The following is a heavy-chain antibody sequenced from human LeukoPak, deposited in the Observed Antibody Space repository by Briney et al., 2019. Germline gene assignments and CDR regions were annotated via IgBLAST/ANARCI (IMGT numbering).Heavy chain of an antibody. V-gene: IGHV1-2*02. CDR3: ARGGYSSSWYGFHYYYYMDV. CDR2: INPNSGGT. J-gene: IGHJ6*03. CDR1: GYTFTGYY. D-gene: IGHD6-13*01. Sequence: ASVKVSCKASGYTFTGYYMHWVRQAPGQGLEWMGWINPNSGGTNYAQKFQGRVTMTRDTSISTAYMELSRLRSDDTAVYYCARGGYSSSWYGFHYYYYMDVWGKGTTVTISS.